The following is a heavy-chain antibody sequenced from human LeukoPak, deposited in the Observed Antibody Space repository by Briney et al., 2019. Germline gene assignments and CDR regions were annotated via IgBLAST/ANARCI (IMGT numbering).Heavy chain of an antibody. CDR1: EVTFSTYW. J-gene: IGHJ4*02. Sequence: GGSLRLSRAASEVTFSTYWMRCVRRAPGEGLGWVSRINPNGRTTSYADSVKGRFTISRDNAKNTVYLQVNSLRAEDTAVYYCARVGTGYYHFGYWGQGTLVTVSS. CDR3: ARVGTGYYHFGY. V-gene: IGHV3-74*01. D-gene: IGHD3/OR15-3a*01. CDR2: INPNGRTT.